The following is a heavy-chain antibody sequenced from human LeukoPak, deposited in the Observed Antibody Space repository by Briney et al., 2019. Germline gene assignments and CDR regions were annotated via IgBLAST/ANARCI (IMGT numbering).Heavy chain of an antibody. CDR3: VRDFSNYVAFFDS. J-gene: IGHJ4*02. CDR1: GFTFSSYS. Sequence: GGSLRLSCAVSGFTFSSYSMNWVRQAPGKGLEWVPHITTSDIIYYADAVKGRFTISRDNAENSLYLQMNSLRAEDTAVYYCVRDFSNYVAFFDSWGQGVLVTVSS. CDR2: ITTSDII. V-gene: IGHV3-48*04. D-gene: IGHD4-11*01.